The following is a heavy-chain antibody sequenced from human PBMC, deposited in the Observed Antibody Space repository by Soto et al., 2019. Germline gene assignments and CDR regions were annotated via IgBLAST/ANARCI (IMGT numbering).Heavy chain of an antibody. CDR2: MNPNSANT. CDR3: ARGRHSSGWPNWFDP. CDR1: GYTFTSYD. D-gene: IGHD6-19*01. Sequence: QVQLVQSGAEVKKPGASVKVSCKASGYTFTSYDINWVRQATGQGLEWMGWMNPNSANTGYAQKFQGRVTMTRNTSISTAYMELSSLRSEDMAVYYCARGRHSSGWPNWFDPWGQGTLVTVSS. V-gene: IGHV1-8*01. J-gene: IGHJ5*02.